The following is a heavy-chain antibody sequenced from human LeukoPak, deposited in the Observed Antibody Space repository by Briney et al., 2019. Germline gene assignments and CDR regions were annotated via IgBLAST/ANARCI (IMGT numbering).Heavy chain of an antibody. D-gene: IGHD4-17*01. Sequence: PSEALSLTCTVSGDSINNYYWSWIRQSPGKGLEWIGYIYYSGSTKYNPSLKSRVTISVDTSKNQFSLKLRSVTAADTAVYYCARDLVTVTKGFDIWGQGTMVSVSS. CDR1: GDSINNYY. J-gene: IGHJ3*02. CDR2: IYYSGST. CDR3: ARDLVTVTKGFDI. V-gene: IGHV4-59*01.